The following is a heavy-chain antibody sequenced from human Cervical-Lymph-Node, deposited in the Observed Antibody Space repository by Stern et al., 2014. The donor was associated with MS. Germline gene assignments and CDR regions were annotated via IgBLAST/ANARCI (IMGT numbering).Heavy chain of an antibody. CDR3: ARQTTAWASDV. CDR1: GFKFSIYW. J-gene: IGHJ4*02. D-gene: IGHD1-14*01. CDR2: IYRGDAEP. Sequence: EVQLVESGAELIRPGESLKISCKGSGFKFSIYWIAWVRQMPGKGLEWMGIIYRGDAEPRYGPSFQGQITMSADKSTSTAYLQWSSLNASDTAMYFCARQTTAWASDVWGQGTLVTVSS. V-gene: IGHV5-51*01.